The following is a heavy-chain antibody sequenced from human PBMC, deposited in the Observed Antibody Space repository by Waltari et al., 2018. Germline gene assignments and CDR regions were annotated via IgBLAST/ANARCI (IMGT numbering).Heavy chain of an antibody. CDR1: GGTFSSYA. Sequence: QVQLVQSGAEVKKPGSSVKVSCKASGGTFSSYAISWVRQAPGQGLEWMGGSIPIYGTANYAQKCQGRVTITADKSTSTAYMELSSLRSEDTAVYYCARGTGVYSSWPFDYWGQGTLVTVSS. CDR3: ARGTGVYSSWPFDY. D-gene: IGHD6-6*01. V-gene: IGHV1-69*14. CDR2: SIPIYGTA. J-gene: IGHJ4*02.